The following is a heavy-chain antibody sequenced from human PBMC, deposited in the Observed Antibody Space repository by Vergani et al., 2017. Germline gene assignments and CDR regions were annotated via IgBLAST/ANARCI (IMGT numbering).Heavy chain of an antibody. CDR3: VYKKTESGTTSCFYPFYYCYYMDV. CDR2: FYLNDDQ. D-gene: IGHD1-7*01. V-gene: IGHV2-5*04. J-gene: IGHJ6*03. CDR1: VFSLNTRGVS. Sequence: QITLKESGPTLVKPTQTLTLTCTFSVFSLNTRGVSVAWIRQPPGKALDCLALFYLNDDQHYNPTLNNRVTITKNTSKNQMVLTMTNMDYVDTGTYYSVYKKTESGTTSCFYPFYYCYYMDVWGKGNTVTVSS.